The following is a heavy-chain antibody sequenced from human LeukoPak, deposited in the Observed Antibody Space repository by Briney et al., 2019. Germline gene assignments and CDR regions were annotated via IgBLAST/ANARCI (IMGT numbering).Heavy chain of an antibody. Sequence: GGSLRLSCAASGFTFSNAWMSWVRQAPGKGLEWVGRIKSKTDGGTTDYAAPGKGRFTISRDDSKNTLYLQMNSLKTEDTAVYYCTTECAYYYDSSGYDPYYFDYWGQGTLVTVSS. D-gene: IGHD3-22*01. CDR1: GFTFSNAW. V-gene: IGHV3-15*01. CDR3: TTECAYYYDSSGYDPYYFDY. J-gene: IGHJ4*02. CDR2: IKSKTDGGTT.